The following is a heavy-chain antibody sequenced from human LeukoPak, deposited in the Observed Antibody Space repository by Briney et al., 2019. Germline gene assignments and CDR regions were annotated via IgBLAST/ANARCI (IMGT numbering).Heavy chain of an antibody. CDR2: IYTSGST. Sequence: PSETLSLTCTVSGGSISSYYWSWIRQPAGKGLEWIGRIYTSGSTNYNPSLKSRVTMSVDTSKNQFSLKLSSVTAADTAVYYCASDSRAPDYWYSDLWGRGTLVTVSS. D-gene: IGHD1-26*01. CDR3: ASDSRAPDYWYSDL. CDR1: GGSISSYY. J-gene: IGHJ2*01. V-gene: IGHV4-4*07.